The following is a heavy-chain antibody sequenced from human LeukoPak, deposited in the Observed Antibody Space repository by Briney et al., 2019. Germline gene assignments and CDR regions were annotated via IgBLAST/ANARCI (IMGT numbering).Heavy chain of an antibody. V-gene: IGHV3-23*01. CDR1: GFTFSSYA. CDR2: ISGSGGST. CDR3: AKGYYDYVWGSYYFDY. Sequence: PGGSLRLSCAASGFTFSSYAMSWVRQAPGKGLEWVSAISGSGGSTYYADSVKGRFTLSRDNSRDTLYLQMNSLRAEDTAVYYCAKGYYDYVWGSYYFDYWGQGTLVTVSS. J-gene: IGHJ4*02. D-gene: IGHD3-16*01.